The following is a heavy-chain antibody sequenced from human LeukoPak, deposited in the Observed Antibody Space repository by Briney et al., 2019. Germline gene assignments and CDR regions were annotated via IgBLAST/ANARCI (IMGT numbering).Heavy chain of an antibody. V-gene: IGHV1-8*01. CDR1: GYTFTSYD. CDR3: ARSYGDYGYWYFDL. J-gene: IGHJ2*01. D-gene: IGHD4-17*01. Sequence: ASVKVSCKASGYTFTSYDINWVRQATGQGLEWMGWMNPNSGNTGYAQKFQGRVTMTRDTSTSTVYMELSSLRSEDTAVYYCARSYGDYGYWYFDLWGRGTLVTVSS. CDR2: MNPNSGNT.